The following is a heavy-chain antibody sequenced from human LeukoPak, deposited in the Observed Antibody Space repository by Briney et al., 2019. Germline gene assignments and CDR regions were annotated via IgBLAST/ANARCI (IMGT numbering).Heavy chain of an antibody. Sequence: GGSLRLSCAASGFTFSTYAMSWIRQAPGKGLEWVSYISSSGSTIYYADSVKGRFTISRDNAKNSLYLQMSSLRAEDTAVYYCARGYSSGLAPYYYYGMDVWGQGTTVTVSS. CDR2: ISSSGSTI. D-gene: IGHD6-19*01. V-gene: IGHV3-11*01. J-gene: IGHJ6*02. CDR3: ARGYSSGLAPYYYYGMDV. CDR1: GFTFSTYA.